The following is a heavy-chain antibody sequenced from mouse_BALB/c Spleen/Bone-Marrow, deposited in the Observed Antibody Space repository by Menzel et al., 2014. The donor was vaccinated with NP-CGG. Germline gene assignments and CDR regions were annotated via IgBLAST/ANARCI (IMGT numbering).Heavy chain of an antibody. CDR1: GYTFTDYN. V-gene: IGHV1S29*02. J-gene: IGHJ3*01. CDR2: IYPYNGGT. CDR3: ARSEGYDYDWFAY. D-gene: IGHD2-4*01. Sequence: VQPQQSGPELVKPGASVKISCKASGYTFTDYNMHWVKQSHGKSLEWIGYIYPYNGGTGYNQKFKSKATLTVDNSSSTAYMELRSLTSEDSAVYYCARSEGYDYDWFAYWGQGTLVTVSA.